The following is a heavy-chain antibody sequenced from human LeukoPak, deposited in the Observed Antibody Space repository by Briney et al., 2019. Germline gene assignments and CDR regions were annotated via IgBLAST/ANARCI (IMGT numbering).Heavy chain of an antibody. CDR1: GFTFSSYA. CDR2: ISNNGVSK. Sequence: GGSLRLSRAASGFTFSSYAMSWVRQAPGKGLEWVSHISNNGVSKSYADSVKGRYTISRDNSKNTLYLQLNSLRAEDTAVYYCAKPHTPYCSGGTCYVFDFWGQGTLVTVSS. V-gene: IGHV3-23*01. J-gene: IGHJ4*02. D-gene: IGHD2-15*01. CDR3: AKPHTPYCSGGTCYVFDF.